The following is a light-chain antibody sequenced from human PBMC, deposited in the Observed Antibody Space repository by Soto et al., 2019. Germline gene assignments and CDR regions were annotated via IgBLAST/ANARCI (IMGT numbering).Light chain of an antibody. CDR1: SSDVGGYNY. V-gene: IGLV2-14*01. CDR2: EVS. CDR3: SSYTSSTFYV. J-gene: IGLJ1*01. Sequence: QSALTQPASVSGSPGQSITISCTGTSSDVGGYNYVSWYQQHPGKAPKLMIYEVSNRPSGVSNRSSGSKSGNTASLTIPGLQAEDEADYYCSSYTSSTFYVFGTGTKVTVL.